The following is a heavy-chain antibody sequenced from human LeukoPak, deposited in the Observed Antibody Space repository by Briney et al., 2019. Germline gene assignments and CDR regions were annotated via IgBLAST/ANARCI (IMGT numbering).Heavy chain of an antibody. CDR3: AKGDLGFGRFYFDY. Sequence: PGGSLRLSCAASGFTFTSYAMNWVRQAPGKGLEWVSSISGSGGTTYNADSVKGQFTISRDNSKNTLYLQMNNLRAEDTAVYYCAKGDLGFGRFYFDYWGHGNLVTVSP. D-gene: IGHD3-16*01. J-gene: IGHJ4*01. V-gene: IGHV3-23*01. CDR1: GFTFTSYA. CDR2: ISGSGGTT.